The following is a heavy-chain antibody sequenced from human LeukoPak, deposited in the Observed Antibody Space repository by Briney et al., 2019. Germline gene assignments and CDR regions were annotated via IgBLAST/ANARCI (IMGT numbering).Heavy chain of an antibody. J-gene: IGHJ6*03. Sequence: ASVKVSCKASGGTFSSYAISWVRQAPGQGLEWMGGIIPIFGTANYAQKFQGRVTITTDESTSTAYMELSSLRSEDTAVYYCARDGGESGVVVPAAPLDYYYYYMDVWGKGTTVTVSS. D-gene: IGHD2-2*01. CDR2: IIPIFGTA. CDR3: ARDGGESGVVVPAAPLDYYYYYMDV. V-gene: IGHV1-69*05. CDR1: GGTFSSYA.